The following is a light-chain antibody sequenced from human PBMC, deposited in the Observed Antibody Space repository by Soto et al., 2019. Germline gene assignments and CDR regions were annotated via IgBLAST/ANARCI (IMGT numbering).Light chain of an antibody. J-gene: IGKJ5*01. Sequence: EIVLTQSPGTLSLSPGERATLSCRASQSVSSSYLAWYQQKPGQPPRLLIYGASSRATGIPDRFSGSGSGTDFTLTISRLEPEDFAVFYCPQYDSLPITLRQGTRLEIK. CDR1: QSVSSSY. CDR3: PQYDSLPIT. V-gene: IGKV3-20*01. CDR2: GAS.